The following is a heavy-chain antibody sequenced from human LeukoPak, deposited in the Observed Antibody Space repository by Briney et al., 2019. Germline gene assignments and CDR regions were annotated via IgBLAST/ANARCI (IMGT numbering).Heavy chain of an antibody. J-gene: IGHJ4*02. Sequence: GGSLRLSCAASGFTFSNYGMHWVRQAPGKGLEWVAVISYDGSNKYYADSVKGRLTTSRDNSKNTLYLQMNSLRAEDTAVYYCAKVGASVSFDYWGQGTLVTVSS. D-gene: IGHD4/OR15-4a*01. CDR1: GFTFSNYG. V-gene: IGHV3-30*18. CDR3: AKVGASVSFDY. CDR2: ISYDGSNK.